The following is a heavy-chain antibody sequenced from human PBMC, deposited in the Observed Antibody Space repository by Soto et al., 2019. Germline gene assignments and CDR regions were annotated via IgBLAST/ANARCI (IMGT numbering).Heavy chain of an antibody. D-gene: IGHD3-22*01. CDR1: GYSFTSYW. CDR2: IDPSDSYT. Sequence: GESLKISCKGSGYSFTSYWISWVRQMPGKGLEWMGRIDPSDSYTNYSPSFQGHVTISADKSISTAYLQWSSLKASDTAMYYCARLLRITMIVGFNRRGDAFEFGAKGKMVTVPS. CDR3: ARLLRITMIVGFNRRGDAFEF. V-gene: IGHV5-10-1*01. J-gene: IGHJ3*01.